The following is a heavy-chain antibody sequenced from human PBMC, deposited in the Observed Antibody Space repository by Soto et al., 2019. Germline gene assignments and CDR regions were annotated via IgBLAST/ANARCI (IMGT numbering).Heavy chain of an antibody. CDR3: ARWDRGAAAGH. CDR1: GYTFTSYG. V-gene: IGHV1-18*01. CDR2: ISAYNAIT. J-gene: IGHJ4*02. Sequence: QVQLVQPGAEVKKPGASVKVSCKPSGYTFTSYGISRVRQAPGQGLALMGWISAYNAITNYAQKLQGRVTMTTDTSTSTAYVALRGLRSDDTAVYSCARWDRGAAAGHWSQGTLVTVAS. D-gene: IGHD6-13*01.